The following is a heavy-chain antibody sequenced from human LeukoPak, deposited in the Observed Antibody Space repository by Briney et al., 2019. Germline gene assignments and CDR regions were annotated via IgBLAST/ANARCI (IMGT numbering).Heavy chain of an antibody. J-gene: IGHJ5*02. Sequence: GGSLRLSCAASGFTFSSYWIHWVRQAPGKGLVWVSCINSDGSSTSYADSVKGRFTISRDNAKNTLYLQMNSLRAEDTAVYYCARVLVPAAIDWFDRWGQGTLVTVSS. CDR2: INSDGSST. V-gene: IGHV3-74*01. CDR3: ARVLVPAAIDWFDR. CDR1: GFTFSSYW. D-gene: IGHD2-2*01.